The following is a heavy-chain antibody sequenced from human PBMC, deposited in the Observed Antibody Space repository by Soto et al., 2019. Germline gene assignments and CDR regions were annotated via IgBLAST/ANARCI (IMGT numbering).Heavy chain of an antibody. Sequence: QVQLVESGGGVVQPGRSLRLSCAASGFTFSSYGMHWVRQAPGKGLEWVAHISYDGSNEHYVDTVKGRFTISRDNSKNTLYLQMNSLRAEDTGVYYCAKDTYYQDRRGYYIFYYWGQRTLVNGFS. CDR3: AKDTYYQDRRGYYIFYY. D-gene: IGHD3-22*01. CDR1: GFTFSSYG. CDR2: ISYDGSNE. J-gene: IGHJ4*02. V-gene: IGHV3-30*18.